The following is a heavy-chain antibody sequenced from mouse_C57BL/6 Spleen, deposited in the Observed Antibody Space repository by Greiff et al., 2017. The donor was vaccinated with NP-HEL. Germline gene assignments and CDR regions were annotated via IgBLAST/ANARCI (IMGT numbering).Heavy chain of an antibody. CDR2: IYPGSGNT. CDR1: GYTFTDYY. V-gene: IGHV1-76*01. CDR3: ARSPGSYYAMDY. Sequence: VQLQQSGAELVRPGASVKLSCKASGYTFTDYYINWVKQRPGQGLEWIARIYPGSGNTYYNEKFKGKATLTAEKSSSTAYMQLSSLTSEDSAVYFCARSPGSYYAMDYWGQGTSVTVSS. J-gene: IGHJ4*01. D-gene: IGHD4-1*01.